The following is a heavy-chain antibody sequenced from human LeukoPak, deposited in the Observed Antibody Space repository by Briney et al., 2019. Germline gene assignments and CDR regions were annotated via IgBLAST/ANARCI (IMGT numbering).Heavy chain of an antibody. CDR1: GGSISFY. V-gene: IGHV4-39*07. J-gene: IGHJ3*02. D-gene: IGHD1-26*01. Sequence: PSETLSLTCTVSGGSISFYWGWIRQPPGKGLEWIGSIYYSGSTYYNPSLKSRVTISLDTSKNQFSLRLSSVTAADTAVYYCARRTPYSGSYWGGAFDIWGQGTMVTVSS. CDR3: ARRTPYSGSYWGGAFDI. CDR2: IYYSGST.